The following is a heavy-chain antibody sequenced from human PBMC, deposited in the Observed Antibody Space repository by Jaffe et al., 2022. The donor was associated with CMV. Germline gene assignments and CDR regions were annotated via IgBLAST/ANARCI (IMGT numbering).Heavy chain of an antibody. CDR3: VKDYQAGVVAFDC. J-gene: IGHJ4*02. D-gene: IGHD2-15*01. CDR2: ISSSSSYI. Sequence: EVQLVESGGGLVTPGGSLRLSCAASGFTFSGSSMNWVRQAPGKGLEWVSSISSSSSYIYYADSVKGRFTISRDNAKNSLYLQINSLRAEDTAVYYCVKDYQAGVVAFDCWGQGTLVTVSS. CDR1: GFTFSGSS. V-gene: IGHV3-21*01.